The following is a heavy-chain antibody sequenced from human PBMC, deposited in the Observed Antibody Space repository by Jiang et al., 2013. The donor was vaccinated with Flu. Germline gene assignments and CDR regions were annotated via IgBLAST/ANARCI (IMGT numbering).Heavy chain of an antibody. CDR1: GYTFSDFW. CDR3: VRCYGYRTTSWYLWFDP. D-gene: IGHD6-13*01. CDR2: SILVTLVP. J-gene: IGHJ5*02. V-gene: IGHV5-51*01. Sequence: GESLKISCEGSGYTFSDFWIAWVRQMPGKAWSGWGSSILVTLVPDTNPSFQGQVTMSADKSINTAYLQWSSLKASDTAMYYCVRCYGYRTTSWYLWFDPWAREPWSTSPQ.